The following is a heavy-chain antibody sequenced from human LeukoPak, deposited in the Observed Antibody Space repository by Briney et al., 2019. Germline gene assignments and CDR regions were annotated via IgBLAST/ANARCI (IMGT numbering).Heavy chain of an antibody. V-gene: IGHV3-15*01. D-gene: IGHD3-3*01. CDR1: GFTFSNAW. Sequence: GGSLRLSCAASGFTFSNAWMSWVRQAPGKGLEWVGRIKSKTDGGTTDYAAPVKGRFTISRDDSKNTLYLQMNSLKTEDTAVYYCTTSRYYDFWSGYLSDYFDYWGQGTLVTVSS. CDR3: TTSRYYDFWSGYLSDYFDY. J-gene: IGHJ4*02. CDR2: IKSKTDGGTT.